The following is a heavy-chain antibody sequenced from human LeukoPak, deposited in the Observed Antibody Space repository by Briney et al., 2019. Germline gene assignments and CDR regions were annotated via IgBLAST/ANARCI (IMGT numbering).Heavy chain of an antibody. J-gene: IGHJ4*02. CDR3: AKDPVVSRGWYGVCDY. CDR1: GFTFSCSV. CDR2: ISGSGGST. Sequence: GGSLRLSCAASGFTFSCSVMSWVRQAPGEGLEWVSSISGSGGSTYYADSVKGRFTISRDNSKNTLYLQMNSLRAEDTAVYCCAKDPVVSRGWYGVCDYWGQGTVVTVSS. D-gene: IGHD6-19*01. V-gene: IGHV3-23*01.